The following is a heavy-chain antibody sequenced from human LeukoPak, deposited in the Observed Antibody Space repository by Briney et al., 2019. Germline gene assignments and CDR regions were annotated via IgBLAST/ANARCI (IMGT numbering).Heavy chain of an antibody. D-gene: IGHD1-14*01. J-gene: IGHJ4*02. CDR1: GYTFTSYH. Sequence: ASVKVSCTASGYTFTSYHINWVRQATGQGLEWVGWMNPNNSDIGNAQKFQGRVTMTRNTSIGTAYMELSSLRSEDTAIYYCVRVPPGTTIYAYWGQGTLVTVSS. CDR2: MNPNNSDI. V-gene: IGHV1-8*01. CDR3: VRVPPGTTIYAY.